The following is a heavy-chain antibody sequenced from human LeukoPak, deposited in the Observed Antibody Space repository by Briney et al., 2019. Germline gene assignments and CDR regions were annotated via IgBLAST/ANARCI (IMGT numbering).Heavy chain of an antibody. CDR2: IKSKTDGGTT. Sequence: PGGSLRLSCAVSGFTFSRYSMNWVRQAPGKGLEWVGRIKSKTDGGTTDYAAPVKGRFTISRDDSKNTLYLQMNSLKTEDTAVYYCTTDGGDTAMVFYYYMDVWGKGTTVTISS. CDR3: TTDGGDTAMVFYYYMDV. D-gene: IGHD5-18*01. CDR1: GFTFSRYS. J-gene: IGHJ6*03. V-gene: IGHV3-15*01.